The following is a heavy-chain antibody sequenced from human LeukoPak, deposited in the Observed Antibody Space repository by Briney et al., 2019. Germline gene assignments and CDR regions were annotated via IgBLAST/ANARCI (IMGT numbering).Heavy chain of an antibody. D-gene: IGHD3-9*01. J-gene: IGHJ3*02. CDR1: GYTFTSYG. Sequence: ASVKVSCKASGYTFTSYGIIWVRQAPGQGLEWMGWISAYNGNTNYAQKLQGRVTMTTDTSTSTAYMELRSLRSDDTAVYYCVRNPHALYDILTGPELDAFDIWGQGTMVTVSS. CDR3: VRNPHALYDILTGPELDAFDI. CDR2: ISAYNGNT. V-gene: IGHV1-18*01.